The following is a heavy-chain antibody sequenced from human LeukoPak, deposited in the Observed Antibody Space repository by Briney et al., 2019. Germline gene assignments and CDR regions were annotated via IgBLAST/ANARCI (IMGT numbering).Heavy chain of an antibody. J-gene: IGHJ4*02. Sequence: GRSLRLSCAASGFTFSSYGMHWVRQAPGKGLEWVAFISYDGSIKDYADSVKGRFTISRDNSKNTLYLQMNSLRAEDTAVYYCAKQDGDHYDSSGYRLDYWGQGTLVTVSS. CDR2: ISYDGSIK. D-gene: IGHD3-22*01. V-gene: IGHV3-30*18. CDR3: AKQDGDHYDSSGYRLDY. CDR1: GFTFSSYG.